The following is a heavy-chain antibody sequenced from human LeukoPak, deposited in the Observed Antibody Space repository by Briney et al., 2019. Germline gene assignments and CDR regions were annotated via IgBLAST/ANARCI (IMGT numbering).Heavy chain of an antibody. J-gene: IGHJ4*02. CDR2: LIPILGIA. D-gene: IGHD2-21*02. CDR3: GRDSTPFVVVTDSDY. CDR1: GRPFSIYA. Sequence: ASVKLSCKASGRPFSIYANSWVRQAPGQRLEWMGRLIPILGIANYAQKFQGRVTITADKSTSTAYMELSSLRSEDTAVYYCGRDSTPFVVVTDSDYWGQGTLVTVSS. V-gene: IGHV1-69*04.